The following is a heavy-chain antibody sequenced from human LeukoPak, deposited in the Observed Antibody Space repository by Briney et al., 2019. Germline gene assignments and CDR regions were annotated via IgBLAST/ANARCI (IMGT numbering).Heavy chain of an antibody. J-gene: IGHJ6*03. CDR2: IIPIFGTA. CDR3: ARGDHYYGSGSYYYYYYMDV. CDR1: GGTFSSYA. V-gene: IGHV1-69*13. D-gene: IGHD3-10*01. Sequence: SVKVSCKASGGTFSSYAISWVRQAPGQGLELMGGIIPIFGTANYAQKFQGRVTITADESTSTAYMELSSLRSEDTAVYYCARGDHYYGSGSYYYYYYMDVWGKGTTVTVPS.